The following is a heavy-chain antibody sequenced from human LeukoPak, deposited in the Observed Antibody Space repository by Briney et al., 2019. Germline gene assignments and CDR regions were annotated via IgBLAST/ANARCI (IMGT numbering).Heavy chain of an antibody. Sequence: SETLSLTCTVSGGSISSYYWSWIRQPPGKGLEWIGYIYYSGSTNYNPSLKSRVTISVDTSKNQFSLKLSSVTAADTAVYYCARQSPYYYDSSGYSDDAFDIWGQGTMVTVSS. V-gene: IGHV4-59*01. J-gene: IGHJ3*02. D-gene: IGHD3-22*01. CDR2: IYYSGST. CDR1: GGSISSYY. CDR3: ARQSPYYYDSSGYSDDAFDI.